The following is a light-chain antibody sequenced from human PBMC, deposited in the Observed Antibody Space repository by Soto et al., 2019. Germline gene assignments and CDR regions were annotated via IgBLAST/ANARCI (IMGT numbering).Light chain of an antibody. CDR1: QAIRND. Sequence: QVTQSPSSLSASVGDRVTITCRASQAIRNDLGWYQQKPGKAPKLLIYAASTLQSGVPSRFSGSGFGTDFTLTISSLQPEDFANYYCLQDFNYFSFGQGTRLEIK. V-gene: IGKV1-6*01. CDR3: LQDFNYFS. CDR2: AAS. J-gene: IGKJ5*01.